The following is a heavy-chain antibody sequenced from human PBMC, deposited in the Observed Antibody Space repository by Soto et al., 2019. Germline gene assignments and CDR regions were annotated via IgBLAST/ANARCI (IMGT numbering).Heavy chain of an antibody. CDR1: GGTFNKYA. Sequence: QLHLVQSGAEVRKPGSSVRVSCKASGGTFNKYAFTWVRQAPGQGLEWMGGVVPLFATTTYAQNFQGRVTITADKSTSTVYMELSSLKSEDTAIYYCAREYGAIAARGCFDPWGQGTLVIVSS. CDR3: AREYGAIAARGCFDP. CDR2: VVPLFATT. D-gene: IGHD6-6*01. V-gene: IGHV1-69*06. J-gene: IGHJ5*02.